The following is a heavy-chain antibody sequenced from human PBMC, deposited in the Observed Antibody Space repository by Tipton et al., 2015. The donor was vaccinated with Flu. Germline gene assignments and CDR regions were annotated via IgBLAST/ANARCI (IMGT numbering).Heavy chain of an antibody. CDR3: AKEPPGY. CDR1: GASMTSYY. J-gene: IGHJ4*02. V-gene: IGHV4-59*01. Sequence: TLSLTCSVSGASMTSYYWTWIRQPPGKGLEYIGYIYYSGTSNYNPSLKRRLSISVDTSKSQFSLTLKSVTAADTAVYYCAKEPPGYWGQGTLVTVSS. CDR2: IYYSGTS.